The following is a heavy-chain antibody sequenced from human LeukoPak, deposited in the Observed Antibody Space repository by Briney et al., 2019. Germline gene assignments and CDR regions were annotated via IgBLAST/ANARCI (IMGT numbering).Heavy chain of an antibody. D-gene: IGHD6-13*01. CDR1: GGSISSYY. V-gene: IGHV4-59*12. CDR2: IYYSGST. CDR3: ARDLRESSSWYFGADWFDP. Sequence: SETLSLTCTVSGGSISSYYWSWIRQPPGKGLEWIGYIYYSGSTNYNPSLKGRVTISVDTSKNQFSLKLSSVTAEDRAVYHCARDLRESSSWYFGADWFDPWGQGTLVTVSS. J-gene: IGHJ5*02.